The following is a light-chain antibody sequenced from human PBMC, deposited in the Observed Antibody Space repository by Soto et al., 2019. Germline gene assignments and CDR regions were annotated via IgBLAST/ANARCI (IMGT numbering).Light chain of an antibody. Sequence: EIVMTQSPATLSVSPGERATLSCRASQSISTELAWYQQKPGQPPRLLIYSASTRATGVPARFTGSXXGSXFTLTISGLQSEDFAVYYCQQGHNWPLTFGQGTRLEI. CDR2: SAS. J-gene: IGKJ2*01. CDR1: QSISTE. V-gene: IGKV3-15*01. CDR3: QQGHNWPLT.